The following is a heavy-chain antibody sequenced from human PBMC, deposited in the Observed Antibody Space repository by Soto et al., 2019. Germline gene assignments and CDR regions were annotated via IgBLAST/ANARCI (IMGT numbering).Heavy chain of an antibody. V-gene: IGHV1-18*04. Sequence: ASVKVSCKASGYTFTSYGISWVRQAPGQGLEWMGWISAYNGNTNYAQKLQGRVTMTTDTSTSTAYMELRSLRSDDTAVYYCARDPSIAAPYYYYGMDVWGQGTTVTVS. D-gene: IGHD6-6*01. CDR1: GYTFTSYG. CDR2: ISAYNGNT. J-gene: IGHJ6*02. CDR3: ARDPSIAAPYYYYGMDV.